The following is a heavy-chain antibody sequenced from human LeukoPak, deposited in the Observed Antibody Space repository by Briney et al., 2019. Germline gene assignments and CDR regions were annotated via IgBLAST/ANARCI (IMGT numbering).Heavy chain of an antibody. J-gene: IGHJ5*02. CDR3: ARVVKQWLANWFDP. V-gene: IGHV3-53*01. CDR2: IYSGGST. D-gene: IGHD6-19*01. CDR1: GFTVSSNY. Sequence: GGSLRLSCAASGFTVSSNYMSWVRQAPGKGLEWVSVIYSGGSTYYADSVKGRFTISRDNSKNTLYLQMNSLRAEDTAVYYCARVVKQWLANWFDPWGQGTLVTVSS.